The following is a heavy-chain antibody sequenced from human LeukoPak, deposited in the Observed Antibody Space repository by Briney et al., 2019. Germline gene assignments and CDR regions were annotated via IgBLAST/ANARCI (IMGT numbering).Heavy chain of an antibody. V-gene: IGHV3-23*01. CDR1: GFTFSTYA. D-gene: IGHD6-19*01. Sequence: GGSLRLSCAASGFTFSTYAMCWVSQAPGKGLEWVSAISGSGGSTYYADSVKGRFTISRDNSKNTLYLQMNNLRVEDTAVYYCAKSHSSGWSLPCDYWGQGTLVTVSS. CDR3: AKSHSSGWSLPCDY. CDR2: ISGSGGST. J-gene: IGHJ4*02.